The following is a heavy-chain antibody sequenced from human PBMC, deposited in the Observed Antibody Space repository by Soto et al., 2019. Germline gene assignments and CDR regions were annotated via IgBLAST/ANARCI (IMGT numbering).Heavy chain of an antibody. CDR3: ARDLCMDV. Sequence: EVQLVESGGGLVQPGGSLRLSCAASGFTVSSTYMSWVRQAPGKGLEWVSVIYSGGSTYYADSVKGRFTIARHNSNNTLYLQMNSLRAEDTAVYYCARDLCMDVGGQGTTVTVSS. V-gene: IGHV3-53*04. CDR1: GFTVSSTY. CDR2: IYSGGST. J-gene: IGHJ6*02.